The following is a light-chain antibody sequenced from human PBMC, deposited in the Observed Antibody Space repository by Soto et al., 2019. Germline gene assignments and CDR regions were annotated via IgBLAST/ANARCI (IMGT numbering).Light chain of an antibody. CDR3: SSYAGSNNV. CDR2: EVS. CDR1: SSDVGGYNY. V-gene: IGLV2-8*01. Sequence: QSLLTQPPSASGSPGQSVTLSCTGTSSDVGGYNYVSWYQQHPGKAPKLMIYEVSKRPSGVPDRVSGSKSGNTASLTVSALQAEDEADYYCSSYAGSNNVFGAGTKVTVL. J-gene: IGLJ1*01.